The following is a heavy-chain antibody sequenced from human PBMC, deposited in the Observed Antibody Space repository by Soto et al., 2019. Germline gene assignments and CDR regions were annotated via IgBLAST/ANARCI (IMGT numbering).Heavy chain of an antibody. CDR3: AKAGAWGSMAIDY. CDR2: ISWNSGSI. V-gene: IGHV3-9*01. J-gene: IGHJ4*02. CDR1: GFTFDDYA. Sequence: GGSLRLSCAASGFTFDDYAMHWVRQAPGKGLEWVSGISWNSGSIGYADSVKGRFTISRDNAKNSLYLQMNSLRAEDTALYYCAKAGAWGSMAIDYWGQGTLVTVSS. D-gene: IGHD3-16*01.